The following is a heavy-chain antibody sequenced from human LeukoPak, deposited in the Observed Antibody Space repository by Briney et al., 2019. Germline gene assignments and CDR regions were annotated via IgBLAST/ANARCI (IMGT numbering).Heavy chain of an antibody. V-gene: IGHV1-2*02. D-gene: IGHD4-17*01. CDR2: INPNSGDT. CDR1: GYTFTGYY. CDR3: ARGGYGDRIDY. J-gene: IGHJ4*02. Sequence: GASVKVSCKASGYTFTGYYLHWVRQAPGQGLEWMGWINPNSGDTNYAQKFQGRVTMTRDTSTSTVYTELSRLRSEDTAVYYCARGGYGDRIDYWGQGTLVSVSS.